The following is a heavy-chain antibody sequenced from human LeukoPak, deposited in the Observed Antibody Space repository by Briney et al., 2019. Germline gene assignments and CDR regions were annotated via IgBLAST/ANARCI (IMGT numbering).Heavy chain of an antibody. D-gene: IGHD6-13*01. J-gene: IGHJ4*02. Sequence: GASVKVSCKASGGTFSSYAISWVRQAPGQGLEWMGGIIPIFGTANYAQKFQGRVTMTEDTSTDTAYMELRSLRSEDTAVYYCATLGEIAAGTTFDYWGQGTLVAVSS. CDR1: GGTFSSYA. V-gene: IGHV1-69*06. CDR3: ATLGEIAAGTTFDY. CDR2: IIPIFGTA.